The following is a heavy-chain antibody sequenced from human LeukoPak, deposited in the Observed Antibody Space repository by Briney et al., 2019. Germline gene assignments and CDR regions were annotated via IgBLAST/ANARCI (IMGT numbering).Heavy chain of an antibody. Sequence: ASVEVSCKASGYTFTSYGISWVRQAPGQGLEWMGWISAYNGNTNYAQKLQGRVTMTRNTSISTAYMELSSLRSEDTAVYYCARGLVITDFDYWGQGTLVTVSS. CDR1: GYTFTSYG. CDR2: ISAYNGNT. V-gene: IGHV1-18*01. D-gene: IGHD3-22*01. CDR3: ARGLVITDFDY. J-gene: IGHJ4*02.